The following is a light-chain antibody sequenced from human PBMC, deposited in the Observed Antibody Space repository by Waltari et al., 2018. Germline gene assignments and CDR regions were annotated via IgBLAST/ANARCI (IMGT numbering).Light chain of an antibody. V-gene: IGLV1-47*01. CDR1: SSNIGDNY. CDR3: ATCDDSLSGWV. J-gene: IGLJ3*02. Sequence: QSVLTQLPSASGTPGQGVTISCSGSSSNIGDNYVYGYQQFPGTSPKLLIHRNNQRPSGVADRFSGSKSGTSAFLVISGLRSEDEADYHCATCDDSLSGWVFGGGTKVTVL. CDR2: RNN.